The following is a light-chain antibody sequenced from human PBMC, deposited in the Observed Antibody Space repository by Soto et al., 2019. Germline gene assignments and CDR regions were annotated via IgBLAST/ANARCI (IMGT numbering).Light chain of an antibody. Sequence: IVLTQSPGTLSLSPGERATLSCRASQSVSSSYLAWYQQKPGQAPRLLIYGASSRATGIPDRFSGSGSGTDFTLTISRLEPEDFAVYYCQQYGSSPGTFGGGTKV. V-gene: IGKV3-20*01. J-gene: IGKJ4*01. CDR3: QQYGSSPGT. CDR1: QSVSSSY. CDR2: GAS.